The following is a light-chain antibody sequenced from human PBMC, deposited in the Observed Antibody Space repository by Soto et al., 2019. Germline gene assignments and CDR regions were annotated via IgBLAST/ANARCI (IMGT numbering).Light chain of an antibody. CDR1: SSDVGNYRY. Sequence: QSALTQPRSVSGSPGQSVTISCTGTSSDVGNYRYVSWYQQYPDKAPKLMIYDVSKRPSGVPDRFSGSKSGNTASLTISGLQAEDDADYYCCSYAGSYTWVFGGGTKVTVL. V-gene: IGLV2-11*01. CDR3: CSYAGSYTWV. CDR2: DVS. J-gene: IGLJ3*02.